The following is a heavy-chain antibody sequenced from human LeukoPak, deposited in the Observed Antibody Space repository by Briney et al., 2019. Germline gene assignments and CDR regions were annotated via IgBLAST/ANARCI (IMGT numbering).Heavy chain of an antibody. V-gene: IGHV4-30-4*01. D-gene: IGHD7-27*01. CDR2: IYYSGST. CDR3: ARDRLGMYAFDI. J-gene: IGHJ3*02. Sequence: SSQTLSLTCTVSGGSISSGDYYWSWIRQPPGKGLEWIGYIYYSGSTYYNPSLKSRVTISVDTSKNQFSLKLSSVTAADTAVYYCARDRLGMYAFDIWGQGTMVTVSS. CDR1: GGSISSGDYY.